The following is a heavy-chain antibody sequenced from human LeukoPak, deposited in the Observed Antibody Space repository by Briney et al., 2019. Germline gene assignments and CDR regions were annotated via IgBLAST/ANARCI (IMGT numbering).Heavy chain of an antibody. CDR1: GGSISSGGYY. V-gene: IGHV4-31*03. CDR3: ARGGYYYYYGMDV. J-gene: IGHJ6*02. Sequence: TSQTLSLTCTVSGGSISSGGYYWSWIRQHPGKGLEWIGYIYYSGTTYYNPSLKSRVTTSMDTSKNQFSLKLSSVTAEDTAVYYCARGGYYYYYGMDVWGQGTTVTVSS. CDR2: IYYSGTT.